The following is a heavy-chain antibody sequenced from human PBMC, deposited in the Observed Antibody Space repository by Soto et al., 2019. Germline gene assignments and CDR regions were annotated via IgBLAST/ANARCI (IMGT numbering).Heavy chain of an antibody. CDR3: AGGAAADYFGY. V-gene: IGHV4-4*07. CDR2: IYSTGST. Sequence: GWIRQPAGKGLEWIGRIYSTGSTLYNTSLKSRITMSVDTSKNQFSLKLSSVTAADTAVYYCAGGAAADYFGYWGQGTLVTVSS. D-gene: IGHD6-13*01. J-gene: IGHJ4*02.